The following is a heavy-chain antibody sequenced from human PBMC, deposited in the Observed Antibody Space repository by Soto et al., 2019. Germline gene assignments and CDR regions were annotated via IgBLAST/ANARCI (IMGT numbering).Heavy chain of an antibody. D-gene: IGHD4-17*01. CDR1: GFTFSDYW. J-gene: IGHJ4*02. V-gene: IGHV3-74*01. CDR3: AKDAHYGASDV. CDR2: INKDGSAT. Sequence: EVQLVESGGGLVHPGGSVRLSCAASGFTFSDYWMHWVRQVPGKGLEWFSNINKDGSATAYAASVKGRFTISRDNAKGTLYVQMNNLRVEDTAIYYCAKDAHYGASDVWGQGSLVNVS.